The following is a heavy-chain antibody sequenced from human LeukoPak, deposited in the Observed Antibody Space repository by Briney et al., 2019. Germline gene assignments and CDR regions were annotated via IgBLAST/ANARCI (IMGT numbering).Heavy chain of an antibody. Sequence: AGGSLRLSCAASGLTFSNYAMSWVRQAPGKGLEWVSSISGTGGTTYYAESVKGRFIISRDNSKNTLYLRRSSLRVEDTARYFCAKHSDASGSYYFDYWSQGILVTVSS. D-gene: IGHD6-19*01. CDR3: AKHSDASGSYYFDY. V-gene: IGHV3-23*01. CDR2: ISGTGGTT. J-gene: IGHJ4*02. CDR1: GLTFSNYA.